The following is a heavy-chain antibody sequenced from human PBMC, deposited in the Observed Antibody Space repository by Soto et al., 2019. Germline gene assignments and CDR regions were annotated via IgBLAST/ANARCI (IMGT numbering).Heavy chain of an antibody. V-gene: IGHV1-18*04. J-gene: IGHJ1*01. CDR3: VLRLWWDQRDQLAF. Sequence: SVKVSCKTSAYTFTNYCSTCVCQAPGQRLEWMGWISAYNGNTKYAQKLQGRVTMTTDTSTSTAYMELRSLRSDDTAVYYCVLRLWWDQRDQLAFCGQGSLVPV. CDR2: ISAYNGNT. CDR1: AYTFTNYC. D-gene: IGHD5-12*01.